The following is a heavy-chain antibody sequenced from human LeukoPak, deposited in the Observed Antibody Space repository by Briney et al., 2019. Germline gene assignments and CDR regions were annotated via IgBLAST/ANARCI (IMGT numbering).Heavy chain of an antibody. CDR2: ISGSGGST. CDR1: GFTFSSYA. J-gene: IGHJ4*02. V-gene: IGHV3-23*01. D-gene: IGHD5-12*01. CDR3: AKEAYSGYDGGVED. Sequence: GGSLRLSCAASGFTFSSYAMSWVRQAPGRGLEWVSAISGSGGSTYYADSVKGRFTISRDNSKNTLYLQMNSLGAEDTAVYYCAKEAYSGYDGGVEDWGQGTLVTVSS.